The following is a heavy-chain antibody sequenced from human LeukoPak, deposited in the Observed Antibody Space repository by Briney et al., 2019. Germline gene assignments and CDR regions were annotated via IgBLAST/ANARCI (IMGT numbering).Heavy chain of an antibody. J-gene: IGHJ4*02. Sequence: GSLRLSCAVSGITLSNYGMSWVRQAPGKGLEWVAGISGSGGSTNYADSVKGRFSISRDNPKNTLYLQMNSLRAEDTAVYFCAKRGVVIRVILVGFHKEAYYFDSWGQGALVTVSS. CDR3: AKRGVVIRVILVGFHKEAYYFDS. CDR1: GITLSNYG. V-gene: IGHV3-23*01. CDR2: ISGSGGST. D-gene: IGHD3-22*01.